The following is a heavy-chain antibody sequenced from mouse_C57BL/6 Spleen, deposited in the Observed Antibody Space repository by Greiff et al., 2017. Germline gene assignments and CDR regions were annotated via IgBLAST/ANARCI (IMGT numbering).Heavy chain of an antibody. Sequence: DVKLVESGEGLVKPGGSLKLSCAASGFTFSSYAMSWVRQTPEKRLEWVAYLSSGGDYIYYADTVKGRFTISRDNARNTLYLQMSSLKAEDTAMYYCTKFITTVVEGYYAMDYWGQGTSVTVSS. CDR3: TKFITTVVEGYYAMDY. CDR1: GFTFSSYA. J-gene: IGHJ4*01. V-gene: IGHV5-9-1*02. D-gene: IGHD1-1*01. CDR2: LSSGGDYI.